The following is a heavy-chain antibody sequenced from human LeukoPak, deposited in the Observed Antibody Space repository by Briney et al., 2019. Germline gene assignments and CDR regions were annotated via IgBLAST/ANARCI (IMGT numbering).Heavy chain of an antibody. CDR2: TNPNSGGT. J-gene: IGHJ4*02. D-gene: IGHD3-16*01. CDR1: GYTFTGYY. Sequence: VASVKVSCKASGYTFTGYYMHWVRQAPGQGLEWMGWTNPNSGGTNYAQKFQGRVTMTRDTSISTAYMELSRLRSDDTAVYYCARVKGLGEIVGDYWGQGTLVTVSS. CDR3: ARVKGLGEIVGDY. V-gene: IGHV1-2*02.